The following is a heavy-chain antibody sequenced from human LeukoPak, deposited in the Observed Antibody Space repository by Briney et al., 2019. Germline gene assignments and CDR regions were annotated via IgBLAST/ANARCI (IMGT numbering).Heavy chain of an antibody. V-gene: IGHV3-23*01. J-gene: IGHJ6*02. CDR3: ARDPSGHGMDV. D-gene: IGHD6-19*01. CDR1: GFTFSSYA. CDR2: ISGSGGST. Sequence: AGGSLRLSCAASGFTFSSYAMSWVRQAPGKGLESVSVISGSGGSTYYADSVKGRVTISRDNSKNTLYLQMNSLRAEDTAVYYCARDPSGHGMDVWGQGTTVTVSS.